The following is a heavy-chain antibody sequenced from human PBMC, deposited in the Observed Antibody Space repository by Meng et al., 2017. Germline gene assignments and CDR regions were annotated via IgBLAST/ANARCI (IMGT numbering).Heavy chain of an antibody. Sequence: VRPADSGGGLVQPRGSLGLPRAAPGFALSRYEMHRVRQAPGKGLGWVSAIGTAGDTYYPGSVKGRFTISRENAKNSLYLQMNSLRAGDTAVYYCARVASSSWFIFDSWGQGTLVTVSS. V-gene: IGHV3-13*01. CDR3: ARVASSSWFIFDS. CDR1: GFALSRYE. CDR2: IGTAGDT. D-gene: IGHD6-13*01. J-gene: IGHJ4*02.